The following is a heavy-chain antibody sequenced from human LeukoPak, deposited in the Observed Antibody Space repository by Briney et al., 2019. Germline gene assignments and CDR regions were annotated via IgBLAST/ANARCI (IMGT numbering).Heavy chain of an antibody. Sequence: GGSLRLSCVFSGFTFSNYWMSWVRQAPGKGLEWVANIKQDESEKHYVDSVKGRFSISRDNAKNTLYLQMNSLRVEDTAVYYCARGRPHGNDYWGQRTLVTVSS. CDR1: GFTFSNYW. CDR2: IKQDESEK. CDR3: ARGRPHGNDY. D-gene: IGHD4-23*01. J-gene: IGHJ4*02. V-gene: IGHV3-7*01.